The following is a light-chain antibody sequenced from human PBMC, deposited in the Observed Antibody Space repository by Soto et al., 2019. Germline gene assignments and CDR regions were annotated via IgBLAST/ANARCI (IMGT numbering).Light chain of an antibody. CDR2: GAS. CDR1: RSISSTY. V-gene: IGKV3-20*01. Sequence: EIVLTQSPGTLSLSPGERATLSCRASRSISSTYLAWYQQKPGQAPRLLIYGASSRATGIPDRFSGSGSGTDYTLNISSLEHDDFSVYYCQQYGGSPPYTFGQGTKLEIK. J-gene: IGKJ2*01. CDR3: QQYGGSPPYT.